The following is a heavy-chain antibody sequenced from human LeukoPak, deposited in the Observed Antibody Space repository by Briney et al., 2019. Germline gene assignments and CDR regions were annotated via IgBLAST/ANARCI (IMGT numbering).Heavy chain of an antibody. CDR1: GGSFSAYY. J-gene: IGHJ4*02. D-gene: IGHD3-16*01. V-gene: IGHV4-34*01. CDR2: INYSGRT. CDR3: ARDLGREYYFDY. Sequence: SETLSLTCAVYGGSFSAYYWSWIRQSPGKGLAWIGEINYSGRTNYNPSLKSRVTISVDTSKNQFSLKLSSVTAADTAVYYCARDLGREYYFDYWGQGTLVTVSS.